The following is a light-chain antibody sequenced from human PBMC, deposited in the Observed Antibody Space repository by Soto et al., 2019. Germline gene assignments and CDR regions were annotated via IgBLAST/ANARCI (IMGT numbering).Light chain of an antibody. CDR1: QGIDSY. V-gene: IGKV1-9*01. Sequence: DIQMTQSHSTLSGSVGDRVTITCRASQGIDSYLAWYQQRPGKVPQLLIYETSILQSGVSSRFSGSGSGTDFTLTISSLQAEDFATYYCQQTRSYPSTFGGGTKVDIK. CDR3: QQTRSYPST. CDR2: ETS. J-gene: IGKJ4*01.